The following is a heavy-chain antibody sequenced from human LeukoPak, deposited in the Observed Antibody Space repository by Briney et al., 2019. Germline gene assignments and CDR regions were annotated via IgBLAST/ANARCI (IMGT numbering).Heavy chain of an antibody. CDR1: GRSHRRGYYH. D-gene: IGHD2-2*01. V-gene: IGHV4-30-4*08. Sequence: SHTLPLTRTVSGRSHRRGYYHWRWIPQPRGKGVEWSGYIYYSGSTYYNTSLKSRVTISVDTTKTQFSLKRSPVTAADTAVYYCARDNYCCSSTSCHMDVWGKGTTVTVSS. J-gene: IGHJ6*03. CDR3: ARDNYCCSSTSCHMDV. CDR2: IYYSGST.